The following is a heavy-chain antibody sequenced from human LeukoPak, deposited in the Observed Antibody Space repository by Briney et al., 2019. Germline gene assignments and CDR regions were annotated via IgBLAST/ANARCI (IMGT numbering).Heavy chain of an antibody. V-gene: IGHV4-59*01. D-gene: IGHD2-15*01. CDR3: VRASVESGGAFDI. J-gene: IGHJ3*02. Sequence: SQTLSLTCTVSGGSISTDYWGWIRQPPGKGLDWIGYVSFGGGTNYNPSLKSRVITSGDTSKNQFSLNLTSVTAADTAVYYCVRASVESGGAFDIWGQGTMVTVSS. CDR1: GGSISTDY. CDR2: VSFGGGT.